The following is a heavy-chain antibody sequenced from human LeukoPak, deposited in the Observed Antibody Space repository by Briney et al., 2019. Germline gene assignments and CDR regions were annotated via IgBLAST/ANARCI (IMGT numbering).Heavy chain of an antibody. D-gene: IGHD2-2*01. J-gene: IGHJ4*02. CDR3: ARDPPLGSCSTISCPHLDY. CDR1: GFTFSRYS. CDR2: ISSSSIFI. V-gene: IGHV3-21*01. Sequence: KPGGSLRLSCAASGFTFSRYSMTWVRQAPGKGLKWVSSISSSSIFIYYADSVKGRFTISRDNAKNSLYLQMNSLRAEDTAVYYCARDPPLGSCSTISCPHLDYWGQGTLVTVSS.